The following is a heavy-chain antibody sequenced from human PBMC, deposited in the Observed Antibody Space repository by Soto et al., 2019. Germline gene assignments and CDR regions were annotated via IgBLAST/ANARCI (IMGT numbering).Heavy chain of an antibody. CDR2: IKRDGSES. J-gene: IGHJ4*02. CDR3: ARVRGGLAAPHSHSSFDL. D-gene: IGHD3-16*01. Sequence: EVQLVESGGGLVQPGGSLRLSCEASGFTFSDYWMNWVRLTPREGLEWATNIKRDGSESYYLDSVQGRFTISRDNAKNSLFLQMTRLSAEDTAIYYWARVRGGLAAPHSHSSFDLWGQGTLVTVSS. V-gene: IGHV3-7*04. CDR1: GFTFSDYW.